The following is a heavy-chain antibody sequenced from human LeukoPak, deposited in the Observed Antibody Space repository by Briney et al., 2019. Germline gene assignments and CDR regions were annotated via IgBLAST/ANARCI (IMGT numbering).Heavy chain of an antibody. D-gene: IGHD3-22*01. J-gene: IGHJ4*02. V-gene: IGHV1-18*01. CDR2: ISAYNGNT. Sequence: GASVKVSCKASGGTFSSYAISWVRQAPGQGLEWMGWISAYNGNTNYAQKLQGRVTMTTDTSTSTAYMELRSLRSDDTAVYYCVRVRAYYYDSSGYYYGVVAILETLLDYWGQGTLVTVSS. CDR3: VRVRAYYYDSSGYYYGVVAILETLLDY. CDR1: GGTFSSYA.